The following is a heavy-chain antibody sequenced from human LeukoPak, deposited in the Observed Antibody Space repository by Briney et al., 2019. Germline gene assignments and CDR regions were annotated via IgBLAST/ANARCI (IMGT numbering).Heavy chain of an antibody. CDR2: IIPIFDSA. CDR1: GGTFTNYA. CDR3: ASQDASIYSESSTSPTYSH. J-gene: IGHJ4*02. D-gene: IGHD3-22*01. Sequence: SVKVSCKASGGTFTNYAFNWVRQAPGQGLEWVGRIIPIFDSAHYAQRFQGRITITTDESSTTAYMTLSSLTSDDTAVYYCASQDASIYSESSTSPTYSHWGQGTLVTVSS. V-gene: IGHV1-69*05.